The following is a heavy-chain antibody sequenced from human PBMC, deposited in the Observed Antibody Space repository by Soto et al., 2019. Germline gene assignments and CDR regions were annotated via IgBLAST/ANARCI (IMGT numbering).Heavy chain of an antibody. D-gene: IGHD5-18*01. CDR3: ARWSNVDRARESYYYYGMDV. CDR2: IIPIFGTA. J-gene: IGHJ6*04. Sequence: VKVACRASGGPFISSASIWGRQTPGQGLEWMGGIIPIFGTANYAQKFQGRVTITADEFTSTAYMELRSLRSEDPAVYYCARWSNVDRARESYYYYGMDVCGKGTTVSVSS. CDR1: GGPFISSA. V-gene: IGHV1-69*01.